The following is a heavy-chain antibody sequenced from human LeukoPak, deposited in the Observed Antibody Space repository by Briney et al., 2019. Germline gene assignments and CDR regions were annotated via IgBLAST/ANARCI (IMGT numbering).Heavy chain of an antibody. CDR3: ARDRRAYCSGGSCYSPLDY. CDR2: IIPIFGTA. Sequence: GASVKVSCKASGVTFSSYAISWVRQAPGQGLEWMGGIIPIFGTANYAQKFQGRVTITADESTSTAYVELSSLRSEDTAVYYCARDRRAYCSGGSCYSPLDYWGQGTLVTVSS. J-gene: IGHJ4*02. V-gene: IGHV1-69*13. D-gene: IGHD2-15*01. CDR1: GVTFSSYA.